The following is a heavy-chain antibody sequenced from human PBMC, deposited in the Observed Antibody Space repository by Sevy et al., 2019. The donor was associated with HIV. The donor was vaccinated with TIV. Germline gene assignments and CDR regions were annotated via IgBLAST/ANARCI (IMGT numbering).Heavy chain of an antibody. V-gene: IGHV1-69*13. J-gene: IGHJ6*02. D-gene: IGHD3-10*01. CDR3: ARATLDRITLVQGVVSHYYYSMDV. CDR1: GGTFSSYA. CDR2: IIPIFGTV. Sequence: ASVKVSCKASGGTFSSYAISWVRQAPGQGLEWMGGIIPIFGTVNYAQKFQGRVTITADESTSTAYMELSSLGSEDTAVYYCARATLDRITLVQGVVSHYYYSMDVWGQGTTVTVSS.